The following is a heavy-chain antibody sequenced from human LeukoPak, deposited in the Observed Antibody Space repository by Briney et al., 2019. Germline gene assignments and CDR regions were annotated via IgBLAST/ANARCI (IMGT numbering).Heavy chain of an antibody. D-gene: IGHD5-18*01. CDR2: INHSGST. CDR3: ARGRYSYGYWYFEY. V-gene: IGHV4-34*01. Sequence: SETLSLTCAVYGGSFSGYYWSWIRQPPGKGLEWIGEINHSGSTNYNPSLKSRVTISVDTSKNQFSLKLSSVTAADTAVYYCARGRYSYGYWYFEYWGQGTLVTVSS. J-gene: IGHJ4*02. CDR1: GGSFSGYY.